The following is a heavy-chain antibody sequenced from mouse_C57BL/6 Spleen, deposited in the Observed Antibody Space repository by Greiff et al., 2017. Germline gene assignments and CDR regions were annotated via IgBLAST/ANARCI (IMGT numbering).Heavy chain of an antibody. D-gene: IGHD1-1*01. V-gene: IGHV1-59*01. CDR3: ARGGDGSSPYYAMDY. J-gene: IGHJ4*01. Sequence: VQLQQPGAELVRPGTSVKLSCKASGYTFTSYWMHWVKQRPGQGLEWIGVIDPSDSYTNYNQKFKGKATLTVDTSSSTAYMQLSSLTSEDSAVYYCARGGDGSSPYYAMDYWGQGTSVTVSS. CDR1: GYTFTSYW. CDR2: IDPSDSYT.